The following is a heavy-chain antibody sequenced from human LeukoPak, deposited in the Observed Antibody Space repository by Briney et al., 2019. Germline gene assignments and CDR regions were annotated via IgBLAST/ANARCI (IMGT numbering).Heavy chain of an antibody. CDR1: GGSISSYY. Sequence: SETLSLTCTVSGGSISSYYWSWIRQPPGKGLEWIGYIYYSGSTNYNPSLKSRVTISVDTSKNQFSLKLSSVTAADTAVYYCARGLAGTAFDYWGQGTLVTVSS. CDR3: ARGLAGTAFDY. D-gene: IGHD6-13*01. V-gene: IGHV4-59*08. CDR2: IYYSGST. J-gene: IGHJ4*02.